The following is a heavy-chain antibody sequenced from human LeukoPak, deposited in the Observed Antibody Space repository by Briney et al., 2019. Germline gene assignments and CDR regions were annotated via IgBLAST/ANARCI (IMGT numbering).Heavy chain of an antibody. CDR1: GYTFTSYG. Sequence: ASVKVSCKASGYTFTSYGISWVRQAPGLGLEWMGWISAYNGNTNYAQKLQGRVTMTTDTSTSTAYMELRSLRSDDTAVYYCARELEGYSSGWPLHWGQGTLVTVSS. CDR3: ARELEGYSSGWPLH. V-gene: IGHV1-18*01. CDR2: ISAYNGNT. J-gene: IGHJ4*02. D-gene: IGHD6-19*01.